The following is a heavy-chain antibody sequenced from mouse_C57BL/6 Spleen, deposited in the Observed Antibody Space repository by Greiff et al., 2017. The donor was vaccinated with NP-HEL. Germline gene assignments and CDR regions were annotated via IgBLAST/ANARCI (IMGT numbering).Heavy chain of an antibody. J-gene: IGHJ2*01. D-gene: IGHD1-1*01. Sequence: VQLQQPGAELVRPGTSVKLSCKASGYTFTSYWMHWVKQRPGQGLEWIGVIDPSDSYTNYNQKFKGTATLTVDTSSSTAYLQLSSLTSKDSAVYYCAREGIYYYGSSYRDDWGQGTTLTVSS. CDR3: AREGIYYYGSSYRDD. CDR2: IDPSDSYT. V-gene: IGHV1-59*01. CDR1: GYTFTSYW.